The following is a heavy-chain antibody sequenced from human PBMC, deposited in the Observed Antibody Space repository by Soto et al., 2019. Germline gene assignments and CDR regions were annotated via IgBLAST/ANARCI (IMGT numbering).Heavy chain of an antibody. V-gene: IGHV1-18*01. CDR3: ARCIQQDYYYGMDV. CDR1: GYTFYSHS. J-gene: IGHJ6*02. CDR2: ISADNGNT. Sequence: ASVKVSCKASGYTFYSHSISWVRQAPGQGLEWMGRISADNGNTKYAQKFRGRVTMTTDTSTSTVYMELRNLRSDDTAVYYCARCIQQDYYYGMDVWGQGTTVTVS. D-gene: IGHD5-18*01.